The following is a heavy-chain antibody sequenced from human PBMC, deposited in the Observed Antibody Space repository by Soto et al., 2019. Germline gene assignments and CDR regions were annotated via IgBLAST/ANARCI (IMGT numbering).Heavy chain of an antibody. J-gene: IGHJ3*02. V-gene: IGHV4-31*03. D-gene: IGHD6-25*01. CDR1: GGSISSGGYY. CDR3: ARDSRLSGPDAFDI. CDR2: IYYSGST. Sequence: PSETLSLTCTVSGGSISSGGYYWSWIRQHPGKGLEWIGYIYYSGSTYYNPSLKTRVTMSVDTSKNQFSLKLSSVTAADTAVYYCARDSRLSGPDAFDIWSQGTMVTVSS.